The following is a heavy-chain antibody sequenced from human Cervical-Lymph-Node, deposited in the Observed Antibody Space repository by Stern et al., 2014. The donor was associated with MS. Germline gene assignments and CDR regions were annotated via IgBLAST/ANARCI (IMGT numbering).Heavy chain of an antibody. CDR2: IKRDGSEK. CDR1: GSTFSTSW. Sequence: VQLVESGGGLVQPGGSQRLSCVASGSTFSTSWMSWGRQPPGKGLEWVANIKRDGSEKFYLDSVKGRFTISRDNAKSSLYLEMNSVRAEDTAVYYCTRFLQSGWSDLFDSWGRGTLVTVSS. J-gene: IGHJ5*01. V-gene: IGHV3-7*01. D-gene: IGHD6-19*01. CDR3: TRFLQSGWSDLFDS.